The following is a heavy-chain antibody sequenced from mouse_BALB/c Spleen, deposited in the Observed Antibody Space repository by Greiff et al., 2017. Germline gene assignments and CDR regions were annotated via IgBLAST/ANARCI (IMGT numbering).Heavy chain of an antibody. J-gene: IGHJ4*01. CDR1: GYAFTNYL. Sequence: QVQLQQSGAELVRPGTSVKVSCKASGYAFTNYLIEWVKQRPGQGLEWIGVINPGDGDTNYNGKFKGKATLTADKSSSTAYMQLSSLTSEDSAVYFCARTSMDYWGQGTSVTVSS. V-gene: IGHV1-54*01. CDR3: ARTSMDY. CDR2: INPGDGDT.